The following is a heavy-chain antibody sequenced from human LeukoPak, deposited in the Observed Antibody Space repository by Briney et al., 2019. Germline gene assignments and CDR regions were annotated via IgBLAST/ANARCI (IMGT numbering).Heavy chain of an antibody. CDR3: ARDTRLMYYFDF. CDR1: GFTFSNYA. V-gene: IGHV3-23*01. J-gene: IGHJ4*02. Sequence: GGSLRLSCAASGFTFSNYAMTWVRQAPGRGPEWISTITRFTGTTYYADSVKGRFTISRGDSNNTLYLQMNNLRAGDTAVYYCARDTRLMYYFDFWGQGALVTVSS. D-gene: IGHD2-2*01. CDR2: ITRFTGTT.